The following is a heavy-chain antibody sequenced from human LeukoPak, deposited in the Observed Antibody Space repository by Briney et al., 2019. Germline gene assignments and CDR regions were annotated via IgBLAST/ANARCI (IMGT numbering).Heavy chain of an antibody. CDR1: GYTFTGYY. V-gene: IGHV1-2*02. Sequence: ASVKVSCKASGYTFTGYYMHWVRQAPGQGLEWMGWINPNSGGTNYAQKFQGRVTMTRDTSISTAYMELSRLRSDDTAVYYCARDQRMTIAAAGTTNFDYWGQGTLFTVSS. D-gene: IGHD6-13*01. CDR2: INPNSGGT. CDR3: ARDQRMTIAAAGTTNFDY. J-gene: IGHJ4*02.